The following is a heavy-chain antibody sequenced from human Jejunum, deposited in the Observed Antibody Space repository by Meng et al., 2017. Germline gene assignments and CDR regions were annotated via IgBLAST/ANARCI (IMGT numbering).Heavy chain of an antibody. CDR3: ARGPHLCFSAAVVS. D-gene: IGHD2-15*01. J-gene: IGHJ5*01. CDR2: RTYGGTS. V-gene: IGHV4-30-4*01. CDR1: GDSSSRSDYY. Sequence: QVQQKESGRGMVNPLQTLSLTCTGSGDSSSRSDYYCTWIRQPPGKGLEWIGFRTYGGTSYYNPSLKGRLPISVDRSNSQFSLEFFSVSAAGPAVFYCARGPHLCFSAAVVSWGQGALVTVSS.